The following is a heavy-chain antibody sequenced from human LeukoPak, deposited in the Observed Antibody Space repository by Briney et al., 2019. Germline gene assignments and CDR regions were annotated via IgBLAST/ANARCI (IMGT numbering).Heavy chain of an antibody. V-gene: IGHV4-61*02. CDR2: IYTSGST. J-gene: IGHJ4*02. CDR3: ARGGMGSPIDY. CDR1: GGSISSGSYY. Sequence: SQTLSLTCTVSGGSISSGSYYWSWIRQPAGKGLEWIGRIYTSGSTNYNPSLKSRVTISVDTSKNQFSLKLSSVTAADTAVYYCARGGMGSPIDYWGQGTLVTVSS. D-gene: IGHD1-26*01.